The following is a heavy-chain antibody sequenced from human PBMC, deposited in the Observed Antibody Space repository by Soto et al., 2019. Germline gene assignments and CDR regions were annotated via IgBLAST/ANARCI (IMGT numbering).Heavy chain of an antibody. J-gene: IGHJ5*02. CDR1: GYTFTSYY. V-gene: IGHV1-46*01. Sequence: QVQLVQSGAEVKKPGASVQVSCKASGYTFTSYYMHWVRQAPGQGLEWMGIINPSGGSTSYAQKFQGRGTMTRDTTTSTVDMELRSRRSDDTAVYYCARARRIFGEPSYRFDPWGQGTLVTVSS. CDR2: INPSGGST. D-gene: IGHD3-3*01. CDR3: ARARRIFGEPSYRFDP.